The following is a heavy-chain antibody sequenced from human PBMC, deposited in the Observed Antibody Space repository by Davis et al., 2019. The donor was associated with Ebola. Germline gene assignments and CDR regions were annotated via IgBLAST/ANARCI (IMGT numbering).Heavy chain of an antibody. J-gene: IGHJ4*02. CDR3: ARGEGRNYSWYYFDY. Sequence: SETLSLTCTVSGGSISSSSYYWGWIRQPPGKGLEWIGYIYYSGSTNYNPSLKSRVAMSVDMSKNQFSLKLSSVTAADTAVYYCARGEGRNYSWYYFDYWGQGTLVTVSS. CDR1: GGSISSSSYY. D-gene: IGHD1-7*01. V-gene: IGHV4-61*05. CDR2: IYYSGST.